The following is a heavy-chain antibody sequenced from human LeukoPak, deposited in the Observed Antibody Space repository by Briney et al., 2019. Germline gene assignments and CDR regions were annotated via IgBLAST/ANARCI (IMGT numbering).Heavy chain of an antibody. Sequence: KPSETLSLTCAVSGYSISSGYYWGWIRQPPGKGLEWIGSIYYSGSTYYNPSLKSRVTISVDTSKNQFSLKLSSVTAADTAVYYCARLCSSNWFDPWGQGTLVTVSS. D-gene: IGHD2-15*01. CDR1: GYSISSGYY. CDR3: ARLCSSNWFDP. J-gene: IGHJ5*02. V-gene: IGHV4-38-2*01. CDR2: IYYSGST.